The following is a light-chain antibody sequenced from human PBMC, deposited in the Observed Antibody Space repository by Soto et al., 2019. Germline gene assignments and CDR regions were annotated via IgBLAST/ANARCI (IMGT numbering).Light chain of an antibody. CDR1: SSDVGGFNY. Sequence: QSALTQPASVSGSPGQSITISCTGTSSDVGGFNYVSWYQQHPGKAPKLMIYDVTNRPSGVSYRFSGSKSGKTASLTISGLQADDEADYYCNSYTSSSTYVFGTGTKLTVL. J-gene: IGLJ1*01. CDR2: DVT. CDR3: NSYTSSSTYV. V-gene: IGLV2-14*03.